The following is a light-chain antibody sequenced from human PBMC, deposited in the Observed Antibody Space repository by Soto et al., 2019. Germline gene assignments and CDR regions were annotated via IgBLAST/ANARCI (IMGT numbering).Light chain of an antibody. V-gene: IGLV1-44*01. CDR2: STN. Sequence: QSVLTQPPSASGTPGQRVTISCSGSSSNIGGNTVNWYRQVPGTAPKLLIYSTNQRPSGVSDRFSGSKSGTSGSLAISGLQAEDEADYYCSSYTSSSVVFGGGTKLTVL. J-gene: IGLJ2*01. CDR3: SSYTSSSVV. CDR1: SSNIGGNT.